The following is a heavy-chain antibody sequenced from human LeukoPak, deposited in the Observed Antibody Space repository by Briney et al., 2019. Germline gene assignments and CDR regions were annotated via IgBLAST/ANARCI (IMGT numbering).Heavy chain of an antibody. V-gene: IGHV3-23*01. Sequence: GGSLRLSCAASGFTFSDYAMSWVRQAPGKGLEWVSVISGSGDSTYYADSVKGRFSIPRDNPKNTLYLQMNSLRAEDTAVYYCAKDRQAAAPNVRFDPWGQGTLVTVSS. J-gene: IGHJ5*02. CDR2: ISGSGDST. D-gene: IGHD6-13*01. CDR1: GFTFSDYA. CDR3: AKDRQAAAPNVRFDP.